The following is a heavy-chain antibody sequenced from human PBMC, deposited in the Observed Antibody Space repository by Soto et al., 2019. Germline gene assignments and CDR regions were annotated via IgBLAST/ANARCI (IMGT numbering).Heavy chain of an antibody. J-gene: IGHJ6*02. CDR3: ARRLWSPYFYYGGDV. V-gene: IGHV3-74*01. Sequence: GASLRLSCTASGFALSRYWMYCLSQVPGKGPVGVSHINRGGNITPYADSVSGRFTISRDNSKNTLYLDMHSLTTDDTPVYFCARRLWSPYFYYGGDVWGHGITVTVSS. CDR2: INRGGNIT. D-gene: IGHD2-21*01. CDR1: GFALSRYW.